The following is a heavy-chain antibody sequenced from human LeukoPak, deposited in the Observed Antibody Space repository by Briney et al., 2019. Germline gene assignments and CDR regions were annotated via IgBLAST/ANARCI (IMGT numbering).Heavy chain of an antibody. V-gene: IGHV3-23*01. CDR1: GFTFSSYA. CDR3: AKGAGTDRT. J-gene: IGHJ5*02. Sequence: AGGSLRLSCAASGFTFSSYAMSWVRQAPGEGLEWVSAISAGGVSTYYADSVKGRFTIPRDNSKNTLYLQMNSLRAEDTAVYYCAKGAGTDRTWGQGTLVTVSS. CDR2: ISAGGVST.